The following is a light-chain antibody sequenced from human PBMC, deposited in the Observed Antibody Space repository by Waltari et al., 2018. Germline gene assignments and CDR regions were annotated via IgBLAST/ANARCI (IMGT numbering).Light chain of an antibody. V-gene: IGLV1-40*01. CDR2: GND. Sequence: QSVLTQAPSVFGAPGQRVTISCSGGSSNIGAGYDVPWYQQLPGTAPKLLIYGNDTRPSGVPDRFSASKSGTSASLAITGLQADDEAIYFCQSYDDSLRASVFGGGARLTVL. CDR3: QSYDDSLRASV. J-gene: IGLJ2*01. CDR1: SSNIGAGYD.